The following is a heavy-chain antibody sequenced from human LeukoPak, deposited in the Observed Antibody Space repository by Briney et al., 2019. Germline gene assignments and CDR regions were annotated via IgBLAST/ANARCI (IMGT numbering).Heavy chain of an antibody. Sequence: GGSLRLSCAASGFTFSSYAMSWVRQAPGKGLAWVARIDRDGLTREYADSVKGRFTITRDNARKMAHLEMYSLRDEDTAVYYCAASKWSGAVDFWGQGALVTVSS. V-gene: IGHV3-74*03. J-gene: IGHJ4*02. CDR3: AASKWSGAVDF. D-gene: IGHD3-3*01. CDR2: IDRDGLTR. CDR1: GFTFSSYA.